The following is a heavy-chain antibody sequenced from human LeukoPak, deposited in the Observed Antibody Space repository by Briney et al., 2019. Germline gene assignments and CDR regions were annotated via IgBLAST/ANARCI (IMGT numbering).Heavy chain of an antibody. CDR1: GFIFSNYD. CDR2: IWYDGSKE. D-gene: IGHD3-10*01. Sequence: GGSLRLSCAASGFIFSNYDMHWVRQAPGKGLEWLAVIWYDGSKEYYTDSVKGRFTISRDNSKNTLYLQMNSLRAEDTAVYYCARVMQQLIWFFDPWGQGTLVTVSS. V-gene: IGHV3-33*01. J-gene: IGHJ5*02. CDR3: ARVMQQLIWFFDP.